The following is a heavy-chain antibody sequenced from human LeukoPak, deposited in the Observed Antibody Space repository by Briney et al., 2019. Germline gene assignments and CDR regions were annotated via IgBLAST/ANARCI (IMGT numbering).Heavy chain of an antibody. V-gene: IGHV3-66*01. CDR1: GFSVSNYY. D-gene: IGHD2-21*02. CDR2: MYTGGGR. Sequence: GGSLRLSCAASGFSVSNYYMSWVRQPPGKGLEWVSVMYTGGGRYYGDSVRGRFTISRDNSKNTVFLQMNSLRVEDTALYYCTRGQSYCGADCYSDWGQGTLVTVSS. J-gene: IGHJ4*02. CDR3: TRGQSYCGADCYSD.